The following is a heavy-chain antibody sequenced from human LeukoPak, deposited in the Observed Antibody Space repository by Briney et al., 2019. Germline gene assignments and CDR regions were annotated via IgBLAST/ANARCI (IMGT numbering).Heavy chain of an antibody. CDR2: ITSSGGTT. Sequence: GGSLRLSCAASGFTFSSYAMSWVRQAPGEGLEWVSGITSSGGTTYYADSVKGRLTISRDNSNSTLYLQMNSLKAEDTAVYYCATYGSGSNYRKAFDYWGQGTLVTVSS. CDR3: ATYGSGSNYRKAFDY. V-gene: IGHV3-23*01. CDR1: GFTFSSYA. D-gene: IGHD3-10*01. J-gene: IGHJ4*02.